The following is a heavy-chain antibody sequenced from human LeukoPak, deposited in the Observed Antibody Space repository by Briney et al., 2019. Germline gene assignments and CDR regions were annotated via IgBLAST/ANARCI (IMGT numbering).Heavy chain of an antibody. CDR2: ISSSGSYM. CDR1: GFTYSSYW. V-gene: IGHV3-21*06. CDR3: ARDFSRGFDY. Sequence: PGGSLRLSCEASGFTYSSYWLNWVRQAPGKGLEWVSSISSSGSYMYYADSVKGRFTISRDNAKNSLYLQMNTLRAEDTAVYYCARDFSRGFDYWGQGTLVTVSS. D-gene: IGHD3-10*01. J-gene: IGHJ4*02.